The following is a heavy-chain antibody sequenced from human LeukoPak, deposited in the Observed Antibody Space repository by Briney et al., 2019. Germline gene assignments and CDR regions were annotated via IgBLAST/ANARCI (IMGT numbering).Heavy chain of an antibody. CDR2: ISAYNGNT. CDR1: GYTFTSYG. CDR3: ARDGSLAAAGDY. V-gene: IGHV1-18*01. D-gene: IGHD6-13*01. J-gene: IGHJ4*02. Sequence: ASGKVACKASGYTFTSYGISWVRQAPGQGLEWMGWISAYNGNTNYAQKLQGRVTMTTDTSTSTAYMEVRSLRSDDPAVYYWARDGSLAAAGDYWGQGSLVTVSS.